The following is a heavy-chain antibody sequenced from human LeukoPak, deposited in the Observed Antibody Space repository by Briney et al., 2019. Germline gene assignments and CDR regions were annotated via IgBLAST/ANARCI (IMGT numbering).Heavy chain of an antibody. CDR1: GFTFSSYA. Sequence: GGSLRLSCAASGFTFSSYAMSWVRQAPGKGLEWVSAISGSGGSTYYADSEKGRFTISRDNSKNTLYLQMNSLRAEDTAVYYCAKELVDSSGYYYFDYWGQGTLVTVSS. D-gene: IGHD3-22*01. V-gene: IGHV3-23*01. J-gene: IGHJ4*02. CDR3: AKELVDSSGYYYFDY. CDR2: ISGSGGST.